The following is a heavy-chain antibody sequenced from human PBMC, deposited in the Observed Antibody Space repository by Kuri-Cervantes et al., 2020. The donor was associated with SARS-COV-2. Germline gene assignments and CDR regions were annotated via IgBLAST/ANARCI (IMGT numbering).Heavy chain of an antibody. J-gene: IGHJ1*01. CDR2: IYYSGST. CDR1: GGSISSSSYY. Sequence: GSLRLSCTVSGGSISSSSYYWGWIRQPPGKGLEWIGSIYYSGSTYYNPSLKSRVTISVDTSKNQFSLKLSSVTAADTAVYYCARVVGFFGGSYPFQHWGQGTLVTVSS. V-gene: IGHV4-39*01. D-gene: IGHD1-26*01. CDR3: ARVVGFFGGSYPFQH.